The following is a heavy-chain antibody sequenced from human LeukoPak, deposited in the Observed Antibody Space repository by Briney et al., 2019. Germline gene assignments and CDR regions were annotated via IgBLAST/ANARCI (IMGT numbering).Heavy chain of an antibody. CDR2: ISSDGNNK. CDR1: GFTYSSHN. V-gene: IGHV3-30-3*01. CDR3: ARDQGYTYGHSFDY. Sequence: GGSLRLSCAASGFTYSSHNMHWVRQTPGKGLEWATLISSDGNNKYYADSVKGRFTISRDNSKNTLYLQMSSLRAEDTAVYYCARDQGYTYGHSFDYWGQGTLVTVSS. D-gene: IGHD5-18*01. J-gene: IGHJ4*02.